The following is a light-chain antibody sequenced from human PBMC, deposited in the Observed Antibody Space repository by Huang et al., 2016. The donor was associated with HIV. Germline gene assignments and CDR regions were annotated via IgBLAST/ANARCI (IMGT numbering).Light chain of an antibody. J-gene: IGKJ1*01. CDR3: QQYNSYRT. CDR1: QSISNY. V-gene: IGKV1-5*03. Sequence: DIQMTQSPSTLSASVGDRVTITCRARQSISNYLAWYQQKPGKAPKRLIYKASTVESGVPSRFSGSGSGTEFTLTISSLQPDDFATYYCQQYNSYRTFGQGTKVEIK. CDR2: KAS.